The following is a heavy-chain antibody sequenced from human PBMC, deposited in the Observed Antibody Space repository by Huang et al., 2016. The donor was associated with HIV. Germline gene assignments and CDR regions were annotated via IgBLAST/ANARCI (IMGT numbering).Heavy chain of an antibody. D-gene: IGHD2-2*01. Sequence: QVQLLQSGAEVKKPGSSVKVSCKASGGPFRSYSIAWVRQAPGKGLEWMASLRPGFDSPKYAQKLQGRVRVTADESTSTVYMELRDLRPDDTAVYFCARGSLEFSVSSSLDYWGQGTHVTVSS. CDR2: LRPGFDSP. V-gene: IGHV1-69*13. CDR1: GGPFRSYS. CDR3: ARGSLEFSVSSSLDY. J-gene: IGHJ4*02.